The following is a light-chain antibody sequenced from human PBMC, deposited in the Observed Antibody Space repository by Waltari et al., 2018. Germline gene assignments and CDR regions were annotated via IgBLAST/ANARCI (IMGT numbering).Light chain of an antibody. CDR1: QSISNC. CDR2: RSS. Sequence: DIEMTQSPSTLSASVGDRVTITCRASQSISNCLAWYQQKPGRSPGLLISRSSTLESGVPGRFSGSGSGTEFTLTISGLQPEDFATYFCQHYWIWPWTFGQGTKVEI. CDR3: QHYWIWPWT. J-gene: IGKJ1*01. V-gene: IGKV1-5*01.